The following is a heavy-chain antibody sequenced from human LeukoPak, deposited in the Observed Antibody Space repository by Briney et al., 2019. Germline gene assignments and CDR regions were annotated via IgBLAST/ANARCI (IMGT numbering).Heavy chain of an antibody. CDR2: ISHTGDIK. Sequence: GRSLRLSCAASGFILSTYAMHWVRQAPGKGLEWISHISHTGDIKYADSVKGRFTISRDNAKNSQYLQMTSLRAEDTAVYYCARSSGSYRPFDSWGQGTLVTVSS. CDR3: ARSSGSYRPFDS. CDR1: GFILSTYA. J-gene: IGHJ4*02. V-gene: IGHV3-48*03. D-gene: IGHD3-22*01.